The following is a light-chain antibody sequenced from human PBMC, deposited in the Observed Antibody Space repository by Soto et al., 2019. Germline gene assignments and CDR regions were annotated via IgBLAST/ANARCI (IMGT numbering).Light chain of an antibody. J-gene: IGKJ2*01. CDR3: LQDYNYPYT. V-gene: IGKV1-6*01. Sequence: AIQMTQSPSSLSASVGDRVAITCRASQGIRNNLGWYQQKPGKAPKLLIYAASSLQSGVPSRFSGSGSGTDFPLTISSLQPEDFATYFCLQDYNYPYTFGQGTKLEIK. CDR1: QGIRNN. CDR2: AAS.